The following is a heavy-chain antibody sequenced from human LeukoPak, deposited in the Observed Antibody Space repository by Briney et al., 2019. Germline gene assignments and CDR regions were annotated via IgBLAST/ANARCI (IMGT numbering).Heavy chain of an antibody. CDR2: VKPDGSEK. CDR3: VRGSSGNVVRGVAWAWFDP. Sequence: GRSLRLSCVAAGFTFRNYWMTWVSQAPRKGLEWEANVKPDGSEKYYVDSVRGRFTISRDNAKDSLYLQMNRLRAEDTAVYYCVRGSSGNVVRGVAWAWFDPWGQGTLVTVSS. CDR1: GFTFRNYW. V-gene: IGHV3-7*05. D-gene: IGHD3-10*01. J-gene: IGHJ5*02.